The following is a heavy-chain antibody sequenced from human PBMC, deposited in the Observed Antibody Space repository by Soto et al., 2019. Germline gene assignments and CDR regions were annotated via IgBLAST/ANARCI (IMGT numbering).Heavy chain of an antibody. Sequence: PGESLKISCKGSGYSFTSYWIGWVRQMPGKGLEWMGIIYPGDSDTRYSPSFQGQVTISADKSISTAYLQWSSLKASDTAMYYCARHRYYYDSSGPNFDPWGQGTLVTVSS. J-gene: IGHJ5*02. D-gene: IGHD3-22*01. CDR1: GYSFTSYW. V-gene: IGHV5-51*01. CDR3: ARHRYYYDSSGPNFDP. CDR2: IYPGDSDT.